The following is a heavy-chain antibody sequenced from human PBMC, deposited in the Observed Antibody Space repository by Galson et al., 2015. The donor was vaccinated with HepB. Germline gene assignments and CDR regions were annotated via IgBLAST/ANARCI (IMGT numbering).Heavy chain of an antibody. CDR1: GYTLTELS. V-gene: IGHV1-24*01. CDR3: ATDVRRVTTVYYGMDV. D-gene: IGHD4-11*01. Sequence: SVKVSCKVSGYTLTELSMHWVRQAPGKGLEWMGGFDPEDGETIYAQKFQGRVTMTEDTSTDTAYMELSSLRSEDTAVYYCATDVRRVTTVYYGMDVWGQGTTVTVSS. CDR2: FDPEDGET. J-gene: IGHJ6*02.